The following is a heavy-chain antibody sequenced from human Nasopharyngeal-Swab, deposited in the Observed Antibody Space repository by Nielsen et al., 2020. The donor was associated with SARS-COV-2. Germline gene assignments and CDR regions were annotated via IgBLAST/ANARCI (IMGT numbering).Heavy chain of an antibody. CDR2: ISSSSSTI. J-gene: IGHJ4*02. CDR1: GFTFSSYS. CDR3: ARVRPARDY. Sequence: GESLKISCAASGFTFSSYSMNWVRQAPGKGLEWVSYISSSSSTIYYADSVKGRFTISRDNSKNTLYLQMNSLRAEDTAVYYCARVRPARDYWGQGTLVTVSS. V-gene: IGHV3-48*01.